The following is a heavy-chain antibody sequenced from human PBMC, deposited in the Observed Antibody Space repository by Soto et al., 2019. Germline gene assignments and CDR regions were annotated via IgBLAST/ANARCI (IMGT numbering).Heavy chain of an antibody. CDR1: GGSISSGGYY. D-gene: IGHD3-9*01. V-gene: IGHV4-31*03. Sequence: QVQLQESGPGLVKPSQTLSLTCTVSGGSISSGGYYWSWIRQHPGKGLESIGYIYYSRSTYSNPSRKSRVTISVDTSKNQSSLKLRSVPAADTAVYYCARDGGLTVYWGQGTLVTVSS. CDR2: IYYSRST. CDR3: ARDGGLTVY. J-gene: IGHJ4*02.